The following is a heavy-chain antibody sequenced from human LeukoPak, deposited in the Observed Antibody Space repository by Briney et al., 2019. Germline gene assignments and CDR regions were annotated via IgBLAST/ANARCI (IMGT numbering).Heavy chain of an antibody. CDR1: GFTFSSYG. D-gene: IGHD2-21*02. V-gene: IGHV3-30*02. J-gene: IGHJ6*03. Sequence: GGSLRLSCAASGFTFSSYGMHWVRQAPGKGLEWVAFIRYDGSNKYYADSVKGRFTISRDNSKNTLYLQMNSLRAKDTAVYYCAKGGPPYCGGDCYLYYYYYMDVWGKGTTVTVSS. CDR2: IRYDGSNK. CDR3: AKGGPPYCGGDCYLYYYYYMDV.